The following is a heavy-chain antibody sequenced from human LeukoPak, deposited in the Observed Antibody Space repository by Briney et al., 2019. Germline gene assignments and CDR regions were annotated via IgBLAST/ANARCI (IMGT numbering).Heavy chain of an antibody. V-gene: IGHV4-39*01. J-gene: IGHJ4*03. CDR1: GGSISSSSYY. CDR2: LYYGGRT. Sequence: PSETLSLTCTVSGGSISSSSYYWGWIRQPPGKGLEWIGSLYYGGRTYYNPSLKSRVTISVDTSKNQFSLRLSSVTAADTAVYYCAMTTVATFFSASDDSWGHGTMVIVSS. CDR3: AMTTVATFFSASDDS. D-gene: IGHD4-17*01.